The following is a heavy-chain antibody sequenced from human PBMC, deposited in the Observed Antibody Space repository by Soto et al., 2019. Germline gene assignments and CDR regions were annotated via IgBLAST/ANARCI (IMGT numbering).Heavy chain of an antibody. CDR1: VYTFTSYD. CDR3: ARGGYDSSGYYFVY. Sequence: GXSVKVSCKASVYTFTSYDINWVRQATGQGLEWMGWINPNSGNTGYAQKFQGRVTMTRNTSISTAYMELSSLRSEDTAVYYCARGGYDSSGYYFVYWGQGTLVTASS. J-gene: IGHJ4*02. D-gene: IGHD3-22*01. CDR2: INPNSGNT. V-gene: IGHV1-8*01.